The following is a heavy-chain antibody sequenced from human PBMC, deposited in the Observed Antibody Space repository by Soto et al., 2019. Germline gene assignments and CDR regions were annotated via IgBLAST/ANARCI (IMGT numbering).Heavy chain of an antibody. CDR3: ARADYYDGSGFYYDY. CDR2: INAGNGNT. Sequence: ASVKVSCKASGYTFTSYAMHLVRQAPGQRLEWMGWINAGNGNTKYSQKFQGRVTMTRDTSTSTVYMELSSLRSEDTAVYLCARADYYDGSGFYYDYWGQGTLVTVSS. D-gene: IGHD3-22*01. V-gene: IGHV1-3*01. CDR1: GYTFTSYA. J-gene: IGHJ4*02.